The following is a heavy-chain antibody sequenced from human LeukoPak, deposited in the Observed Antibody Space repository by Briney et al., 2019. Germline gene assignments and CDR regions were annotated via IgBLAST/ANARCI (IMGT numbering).Heavy chain of an antibody. Sequence: GGSLRLSCAASGLTVSSNYMSWVRQAPGRGLEWVSVIYAGGRTYYADSVKGRFTISRHNSNNTLYLQMNSLRPDDTAVYYCARVIYQLVFDYWGQGTLVSVSS. J-gene: IGHJ4*02. V-gene: IGHV3-53*04. CDR1: GLTVSSNY. CDR3: ARVIYQLVFDY. CDR2: IYAGGRT. D-gene: IGHD2-2*01.